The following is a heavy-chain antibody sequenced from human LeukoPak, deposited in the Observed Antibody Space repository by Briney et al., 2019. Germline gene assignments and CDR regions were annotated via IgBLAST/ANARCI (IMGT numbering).Heavy chain of an antibody. CDR1: GGSISGYY. CDR2: IYYSGTT. V-gene: IGHV4-59*08. CDR3: TRHYASGWWSFDY. J-gene: IGHJ4*02. D-gene: IGHD6-19*01. Sequence: PSETLSLTCTGSGGSISGYYWSWIRPPPGKGLEWPGYIYYSGTTGYNPSLKSPVTISVDTAKNHFSPNLRSVTAADAAGYSWTRHYASGWWSFDYWGQGTLVTVSS.